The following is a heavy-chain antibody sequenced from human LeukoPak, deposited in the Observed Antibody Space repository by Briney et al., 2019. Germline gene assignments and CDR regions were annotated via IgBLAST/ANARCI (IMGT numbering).Heavy chain of an antibody. V-gene: IGHV3-33*01. CDR3: ARGTFGIDY. CDR1: GFTFGNFG. J-gene: IGHJ4*02. Sequence: GGSLRLSCAASGFTFGNFGMHWVRQAPGKGLEWLSTIWYDGSRKHYVDSVQGRFTIPRDNSKNTLYLQMNSLRVEDTAVYYCARGTFGIDYWGQGTLVTVSS. CDR2: IWYDGSRK. D-gene: IGHD3-10*01.